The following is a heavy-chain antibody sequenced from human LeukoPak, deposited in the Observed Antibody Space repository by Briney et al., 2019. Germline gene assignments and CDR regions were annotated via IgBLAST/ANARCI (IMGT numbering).Heavy chain of an antibody. J-gene: IGHJ4*02. CDR1: GFTFNTYS. V-gene: IGHV3-48*01. Sequence: GGSLRLSCAASGFTFNTYSMNWVRQAPGRGLEWVSYISSSSSTIKYADSVKGRFTISRDNAKNSLFLQMNSLRAEDTAVYYCARVYTSSGYDYWGQGTLVTVSS. D-gene: IGHD6-13*01. CDR3: ARVYTSSGYDY. CDR2: ISSSSSTI.